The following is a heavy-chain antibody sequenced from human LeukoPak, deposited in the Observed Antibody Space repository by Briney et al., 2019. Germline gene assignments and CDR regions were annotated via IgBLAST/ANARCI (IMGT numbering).Heavy chain of an antibody. CDR2: IYHSGST. Sequence: SGTLSLTCAVSGGSISSSNWWSWVRQPPGKGLEWIGEIYHSGSTNYNPSLKSRVTISVDKSKNQFSLKPSSVTAADTAVYYCARWNVVVPAASHDAFDIWGQGTMVTVSS. CDR1: GGSISSSNW. D-gene: IGHD2-2*01. CDR3: ARWNVVVPAASHDAFDI. J-gene: IGHJ3*02. V-gene: IGHV4-4*02.